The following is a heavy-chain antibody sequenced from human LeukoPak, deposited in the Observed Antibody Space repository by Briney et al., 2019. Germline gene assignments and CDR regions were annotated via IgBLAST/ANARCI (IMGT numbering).Heavy chain of an antibody. Sequence: GGSLRLSCAASGFTFSSYAMHWVRQAPGKGLEWVAVISYDGSNKYYADSVKGRFTISRDNSKNTLYLQMNSLRAEDTAVYSCAREFTFDAFDIWGLGTMVTVSS. J-gene: IGHJ3*02. CDR3: AREFTFDAFDI. CDR2: ISYDGSNK. CDR1: GFTFSSYA. V-gene: IGHV3-30*04.